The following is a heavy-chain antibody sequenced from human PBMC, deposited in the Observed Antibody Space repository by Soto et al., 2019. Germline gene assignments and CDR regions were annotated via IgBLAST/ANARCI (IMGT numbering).Heavy chain of an antibody. CDR3: ARGSAAAGGFDP. J-gene: IGHJ5*02. D-gene: IGHD6-13*01. CDR1: GYTLTELS. V-gene: IGHV1-24*01. CDR2: FDPEDGET. Sequence: ASVKVSCKVSGYTLTELSMHWVRQAPGKGLEWMGGFDPEDGETIYAQKFQGRVTMTRDTSISTAYMELSRLRSDDTAVYYCARGSAAAGGFDPWGQGTLVTVSS.